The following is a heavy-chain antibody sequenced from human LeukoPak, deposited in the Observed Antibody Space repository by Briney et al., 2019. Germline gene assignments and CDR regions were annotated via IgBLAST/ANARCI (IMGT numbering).Heavy chain of an antibody. CDR2: ISSSSSYI. V-gene: IGHV3-21*04. CDR1: GFTFSSYT. J-gene: IGHJ3*02. D-gene: IGHD3-3*01. Sequence: GGSLRLSCAASGFTFSSYTMNWVRQAPGKGLEWVSSISSSSSYIYYADSVKGRFTISRDNSKTIMYLQMNSLRAEDTAIYYCARTITIFGVVGSAFDIWGQGTMVTVSS. CDR3: ARTITIFGVVGSAFDI.